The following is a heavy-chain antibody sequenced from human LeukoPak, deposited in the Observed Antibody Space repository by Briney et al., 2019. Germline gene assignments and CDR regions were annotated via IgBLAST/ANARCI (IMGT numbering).Heavy chain of an antibody. CDR1: GGSLSGYY. V-gene: IGHV4-34*01. CDR2: IKHRGST. Sequence: SETLSLPCSVYGGSLSGYYWSWTRPPPGEGLERMGEIKHRGSTNYTPSLKSRDNISVDTSKNQFSLKLSSVTAADTAVYYCASAPTVIVVGHTTGFYYWGQGTLVTVSS. CDR3: ASAPTVIVVGHTTGFYY. J-gene: IGHJ4*02. D-gene: IGHD2-2*01.